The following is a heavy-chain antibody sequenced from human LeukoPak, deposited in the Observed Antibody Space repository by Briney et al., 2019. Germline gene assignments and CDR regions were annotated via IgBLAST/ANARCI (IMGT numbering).Heavy chain of an antibody. Sequence: GGSLRLSCAASGFTFSGFAMSWVRQAPGKGLEWVSAISGSGGSTYYADSVKGRFTISRDNSKNTLYLQMNSLRAEDTAVYYCANLVAARRSFDYWGQGTLVTVSS. V-gene: IGHV3-23*01. D-gene: IGHD6-6*01. CDR3: ANLVAARRSFDY. CDR1: GFTFSGFA. J-gene: IGHJ4*02. CDR2: ISGSGGST.